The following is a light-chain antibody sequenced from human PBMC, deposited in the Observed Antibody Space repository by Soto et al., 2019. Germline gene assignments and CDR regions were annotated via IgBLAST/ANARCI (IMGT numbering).Light chain of an antibody. J-gene: IGKJ4*01. CDR2: GAS. V-gene: IGKV3-20*01. CDR3: QQNGTSPI. CDR1: QAVSSIL. Sequence: EVVLTQSPGTLSLSPGERATLSCRASQAVSSILLAWYQQKPGQAPRLLIYGASSRATGIPDRFSGSGSGTDFTLTVSRLEPEDFAVYYCQQNGTSPIFGGGTKV.